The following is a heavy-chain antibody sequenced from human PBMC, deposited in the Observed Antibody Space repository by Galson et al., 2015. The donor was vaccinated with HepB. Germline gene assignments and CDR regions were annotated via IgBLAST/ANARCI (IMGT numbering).Heavy chain of an antibody. CDR3: AKYSGSYSAFDI. D-gene: IGHD1-26*01. V-gene: IGHV3-30*18. J-gene: IGHJ3*02. CDR1: GFTFRNYG. CDR2: ISYDGSTK. Sequence: SLRLSCAASGFTFRNYGMHWVRQAPGKGLEWVAVISYDGSTKYYADSVKGRFTISRDNSKNTLYLQMNSLRAEDTAVYYCAKYSGSYSAFDIWGQGTMVTVSS.